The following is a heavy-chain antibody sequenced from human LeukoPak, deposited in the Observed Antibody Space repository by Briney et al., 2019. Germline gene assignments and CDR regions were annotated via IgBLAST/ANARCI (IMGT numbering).Heavy chain of an antibody. Sequence: HTGGSLRLSCAASGFTFSSYGMHWVRQAPGKGLEWVAFIRYDGSNKYYADSVKGRFTISRDNSKNTLYLQMNSLRAEDTVVYYCAKGGRGYSYDWGQGTLVTVSS. D-gene: IGHD5-18*01. V-gene: IGHV3-30*02. CDR2: IRYDGSNK. CDR3: AKGGRGYSYD. CDR1: GFTFSSYG. J-gene: IGHJ4*02.